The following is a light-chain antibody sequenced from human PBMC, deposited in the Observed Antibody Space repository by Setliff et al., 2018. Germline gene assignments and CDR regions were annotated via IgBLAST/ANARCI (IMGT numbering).Light chain of an antibody. CDR2: KNN. J-gene: IGLJ1*01. CDR3: AAWDDSLNGQV. Sequence: QSVLTQPPSASGTPGQRVIISCSGSTSNIGGDTVNWYQQFPGTAPKLLIYKNNQRPSGVPDRFSGSKSGTSASLAISGLQSEDEADYYCAAWDDSLNGQVFGTGTKVTVL. CDR1: TSNIGGDT. V-gene: IGLV1-44*01.